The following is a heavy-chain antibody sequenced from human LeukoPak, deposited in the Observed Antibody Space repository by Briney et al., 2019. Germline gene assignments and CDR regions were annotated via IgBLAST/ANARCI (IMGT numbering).Heavy chain of an antibody. CDR2: ISGRADLT. V-gene: IGHV3-23*01. J-gene: IGHJ4*02. CDR1: GFTFSTYG. Sequence: PGGSLRLSCAASGFTFSTYGITWVRQAPGKGLEWVSAISGRADLTFYADSVKGRFTISRDNSKNTLYLQMNSLRAEDTAVYYCARRRDSGSLQHFDYWGQGTLVTVSS. D-gene: IGHD1-26*01. CDR3: ARRRDSGSLQHFDY.